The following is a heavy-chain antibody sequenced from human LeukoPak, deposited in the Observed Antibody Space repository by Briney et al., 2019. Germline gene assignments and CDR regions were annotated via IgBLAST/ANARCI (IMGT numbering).Heavy chain of an antibody. CDR1: GFTFCDFA. D-gene: IGHD2/OR15-2a*01. V-gene: IGHV3-49*04. Sequence: GRSLRLSCTASGFTFCDFAMNWVRQAPGKGLEWVGFIRSKAYRGTTEYAASVRGRFTISRDDSKNIAYLQMNSLETEDTAVYFCTRSFRNISPYYYFDYWGQGTLVTVSS. CDR3: TRSFRNISPYYYFDY. J-gene: IGHJ4*02. CDR2: IRSKAYRGTT.